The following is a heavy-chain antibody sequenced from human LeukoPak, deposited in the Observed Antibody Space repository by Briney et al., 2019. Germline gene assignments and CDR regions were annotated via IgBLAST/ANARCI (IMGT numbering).Heavy chain of an antibody. Sequence: PGGSLRLSCAASGFTVSSDYMSWVRQPPGKGLEWVSVMYSGGSTYYADSVKGRFTISRDNSKNTLYLQMNSLRAEDTAVYYCARDDGDYAHPVDYWGQGTLVTVSS. V-gene: IGHV3-66*01. CDR3: ARDDGDYAHPVDY. J-gene: IGHJ4*02. CDR1: GFTVSSDY. CDR2: MYSGGST. D-gene: IGHD4-17*01.